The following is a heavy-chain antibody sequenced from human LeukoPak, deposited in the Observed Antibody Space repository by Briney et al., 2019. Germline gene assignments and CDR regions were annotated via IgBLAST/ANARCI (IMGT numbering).Heavy chain of an antibody. V-gene: IGHV4-34*01. CDR3: ARGLELGYCSGASCYIWLDP. J-gene: IGHJ5*02. Sequence: PSETLSLTCVVSGGSFSGYYWSWIRQPPGKGLEWIGEINHGGGTNYSPSLKSRVTISVDTSRNQFSLNLSSVTAADTAVYYCARGLELGYCSGASCYIWLDPWGQGTLVTVSS. CDR2: INHGGGT. D-gene: IGHD2-2*02. CDR1: GGSFSGYY.